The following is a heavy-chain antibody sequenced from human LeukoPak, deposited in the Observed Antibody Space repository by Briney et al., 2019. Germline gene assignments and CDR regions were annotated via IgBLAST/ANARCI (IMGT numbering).Heavy chain of an antibody. CDR1: GGSISSYY. D-gene: IGHD5-18*01. CDR2: ICYSGST. CDR3: ARIQLWYDAFDI. Sequence: SETLSLTCTVSGGSISSYYWSWIRQPPGKGLEWIGYICYSGSTNYNPSLKSRVTISVDTSKNQFSLKLSSVTAADTAVYYCARIQLWYDAFDIWGQGTMVTVSS. V-gene: IGHV4-59*01. J-gene: IGHJ3*02.